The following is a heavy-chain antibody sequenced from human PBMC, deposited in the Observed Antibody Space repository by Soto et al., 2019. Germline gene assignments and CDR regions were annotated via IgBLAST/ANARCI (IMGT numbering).Heavy chain of an antibody. CDR2: INTDGSST. V-gene: IGHV3-74*01. Sequence: EVQLVESGGGLVQPGGSLRLSCAVSGFTFSSFWMHWVRQAPWEGLVWVSRINTDGSSTSYADSVKGRFTISRDNAKNTLYLQMNSLRVEYPAMYYCAKRGVDTFGLSYWGQGTLVTVSS. D-gene: IGHD3-10*01. CDR3: AKRGVDTFGLSY. CDR1: GFTFSSFW. J-gene: IGHJ4*02.